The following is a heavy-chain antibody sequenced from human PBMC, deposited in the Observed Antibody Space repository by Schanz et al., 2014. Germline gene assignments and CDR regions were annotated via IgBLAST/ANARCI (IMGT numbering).Heavy chain of an antibody. CDR2: INPSGGST. J-gene: IGHJ4*02. CDR1: GGTFSSYA. CDR3: TSEAHSHGDWRSYSNV. Sequence: QVQLVQSGAEVKKPGSPVKVSCKSSGGTFSSYAISWVRQAPGQGLEWMGIINPSGGSTRYGQKFQGRITVTTDTSTNTVYMELSGLRSEDTAVYFCTSEAHSHGDWRSYSNVWGQGTLVTVTS. V-gene: IGHV1-46*01. D-gene: IGHD2-21*01.